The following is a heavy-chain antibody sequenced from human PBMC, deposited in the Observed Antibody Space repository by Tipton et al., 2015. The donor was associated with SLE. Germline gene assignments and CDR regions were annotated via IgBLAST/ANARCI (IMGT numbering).Heavy chain of an antibody. J-gene: IGHJ6*03. CDR2: IYHSGT. CDR3: ARGLVYAETNYYYYYCMDV. V-gene: IGHV4-59*12. CDR1: GGSISFYY. Sequence: GSLRLSCSVSGGSISFYYWSWIRQPPGKGLEWNGYIYHSGTNYNPSLKSRVPISVDTSKNQFSLQLSSVPAADAAVYYCARGLVYAETNYYYYYCMDVRGKGTTVTVSS. D-gene: IGHD2-8*01.